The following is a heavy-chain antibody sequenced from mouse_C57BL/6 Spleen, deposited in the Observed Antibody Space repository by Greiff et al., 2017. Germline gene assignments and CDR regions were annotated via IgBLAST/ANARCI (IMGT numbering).Heavy chain of an antibody. CDR1: GYSFTGYY. CDR3: ARRGYGISPAWFAY. CDR2: INPSTGGT. D-gene: IGHD1-1*01. V-gene: IGHV1-42*01. J-gene: IGHJ3*01. Sequence: EVKLMESGPELVKPGASVKISCKASGYSFTGYYMNWVKQSPEKSLEWIGEINPSTGGTTYNQKFKAKATLTVDKSSSTAYMQLKILTSEDSAVYDCARRGYGISPAWFAYWGQGTLVTVSA.